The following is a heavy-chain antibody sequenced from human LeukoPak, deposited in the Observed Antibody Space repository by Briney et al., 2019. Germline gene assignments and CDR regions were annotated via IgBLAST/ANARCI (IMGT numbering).Heavy chain of an antibody. CDR1: GGSISSSSYY. D-gene: IGHD3-10*01. V-gene: IGHV4-39*07. J-gene: IGHJ4*02. CDR3: ASLLWFGDYYFDY. CDR2: IYTSGST. Sequence: SETLSLTCTVSGGSISSSSYYWGWIRQPPGKGLEWIGSIYTSGSTNYNPSLKSRVTISVDKSKNQFSLKLSSVTAADTAVYYCASLLWFGDYYFDYWGQGTLVTVSS.